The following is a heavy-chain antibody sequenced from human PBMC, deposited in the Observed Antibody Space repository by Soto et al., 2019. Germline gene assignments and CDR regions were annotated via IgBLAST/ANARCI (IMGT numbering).Heavy chain of an antibody. CDR3: ARDGVGAPLTSTDIVVVPAAHTWDY. V-gene: IGHV1-18*04. D-gene: IGHD2-2*01. CDR1: GYTFTSYG. CDR2: ISAYNGNT. J-gene: IGHJ4*02. Sequence: QVQLVQSGAEVKKPGASVKVSCKASGYTFTSYGISWVRQAPGQGLEWMGWISAYNGNTNYAQKLQGRVTMTTDTSTRTAYMELRSLRCHDTAVYYCARDGVGAPLTSTDIVVVPAAHTWDYWGQGTLVTVSS.